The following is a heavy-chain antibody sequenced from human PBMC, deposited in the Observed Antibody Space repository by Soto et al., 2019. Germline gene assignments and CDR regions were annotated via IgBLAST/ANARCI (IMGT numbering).Heavy chain of an antibody. CDR3: SGSSSWFFEY. CDR2: ISYDGSNK. J-gene: IGHJ4*02. D-gene: IGHD6-13*01. V-gene: IGHV3-30-3*01. CDR1: GFTFSSYA. Sequence: QVQLVESGGGVVQPGRSLRLSCAASGFTFSSYAMHWVRQAPGNGLEWVAVISYDGSNKYYADSVKGRFTISRDNSKNTLYLQMNSLRAEDTAVYYCSGSSSWFFEYWGQGTLVTVSS.